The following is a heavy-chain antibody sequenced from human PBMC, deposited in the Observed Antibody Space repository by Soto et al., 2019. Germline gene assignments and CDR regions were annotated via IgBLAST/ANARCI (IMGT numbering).Heavy chain of an antibody. D-gene: IGHD2-15*01. Sequence: ASVKVSCKASGYTFTSYGLNWVRQAPGQGLEWMGWISAYNDNTYYAQKVQGRVILTIDTSTSTGSMELRSLISDDTAVYYCARGQTPSDLDYWGQASMVTLST. CDR1: GYTFTSYG. CDR2: ISAYNDNT. J-gene: IGHJ4*02. V-gene: IGHV1-18*04. CDR3: ARGQTPSDLDY.